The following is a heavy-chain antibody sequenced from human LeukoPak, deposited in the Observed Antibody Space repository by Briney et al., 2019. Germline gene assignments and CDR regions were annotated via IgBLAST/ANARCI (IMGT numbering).Heavy chain of an antibody. J-gene: IGHJ2*01. CDR2: IWYDGSNK. D-gene: IGHD2-15*01. CDR3: ARDLRWSHYWYFDL. V-gene: IGHV3-33*01. CDR1: GFTFSSYG. Sequence: GRSLRLSCAASGFTFSSYGMHWVRQAPGKGREGGAVIWYDGSNKYYADSVKGRFTISRDNSKNTLYLQMNSLRAEDTAVYYCARDLRWSHYWYFDLWGRGTLVTVSS.